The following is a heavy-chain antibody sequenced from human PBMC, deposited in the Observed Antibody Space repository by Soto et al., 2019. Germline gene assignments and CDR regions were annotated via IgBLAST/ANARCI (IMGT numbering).Heavy chain of an antibody. CDR1: GYLCTDHY. CDR3: ATYCISFACYGMGMDV. D-gene: IGHD2-2*01. J-gene: IGHJ6*02. CDR2: SNPESGGT. Sequence: ASGKVACKASGYLCTDHYIHWLRQAPGQGLEWLGWSNPESGGTKYAQRFQGRVTMTRDTSISTAYMELSSLRSDDTAVYFCATYCISFACYGMGMDVWGQGTTVTVSS. V-gene: IGHV1-2*02.